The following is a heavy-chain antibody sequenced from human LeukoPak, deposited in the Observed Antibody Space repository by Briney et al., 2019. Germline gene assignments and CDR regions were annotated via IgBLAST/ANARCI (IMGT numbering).Heavy chain of an antibody. CDR3: AREVHTYYYDSSGYLHENYYYYYYMDV. Sequence: PSETLSLTCTVSGGSISSYYWSWIRQPPGKGLEWIGSIYYSGSTYYNPSLKSRVTISVDTSKNQFSLKLSSVTAADTAVYYCAREVHTYYYDSSGYLHENYYYYYYMDVWGKGTTVTISS. V-gene: IGHV4-59*05. D-gene: IGHD3-22*01. CDR2: IYYSGST. CDR1: GGSISSYY. J-gene: IGHJ6*03.